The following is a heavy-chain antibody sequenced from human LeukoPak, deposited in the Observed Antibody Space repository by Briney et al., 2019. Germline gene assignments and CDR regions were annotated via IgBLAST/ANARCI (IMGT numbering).Heavy chain of an antibody. CDR1: GFTLSDSA. V-gene: IGHV3-73*01. D-gene: IGHD1-26*01. CDR3: SRYRGTYNWLDP. J-gene: IGHJ5*02. CDR2: IDRPAKSYST. Sequence: WGSLRLSCAASGFTLSDSAIHWVRQASGKGLEWVGLIDRPAKSYSTACGASVGGRFTISRDDAKNTAYLQMDSLKTEDTALYYCSRYRGTYNWLDPWGQGTLVTVSS.